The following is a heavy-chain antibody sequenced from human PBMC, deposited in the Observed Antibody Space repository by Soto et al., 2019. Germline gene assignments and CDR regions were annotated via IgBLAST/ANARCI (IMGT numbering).Heavy chain of an antibody. J-gene: IGHJ5*02. CDR1: GFTFSSYA. V-gene: IGHV3-30-3*01. D-gene: IGHD6-19*01. Sequence: GGSLRLSCAASGFTFSSYAMHWVRPAPGKGLEWVAVISYDGSNKYYADSVKGRFTISRDNSKNTLYLQMNSLRAEDTAVYYCARSFSIAVAAVPGWFDPWGQGTLVTVSS. CDR3: ARSFSIAVAAVPGWFDP. CDR2: ISYDGSNK.